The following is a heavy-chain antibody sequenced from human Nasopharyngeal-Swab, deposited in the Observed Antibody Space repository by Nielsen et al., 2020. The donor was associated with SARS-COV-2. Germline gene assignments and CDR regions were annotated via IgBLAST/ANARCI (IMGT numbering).Heavy chain of an antibody. D-gene: IGHD4-23*01. CDR1: GGSISSYY. V-gene: IGHV4-59*01. J-gene: IGHJ4*02. CDR3: ARGAPMVVTSTYDY. CDR2: IYYSGST. Sequence: SETLSLTCTVSGGSISSYYWSWIRQPPGKGLEWIGYIYYSGSTNYNPSLKSRVTISVDTSKNQFSLKLSSVTAADTAVYYCARGAPMVVTSTYDYWGQGTPVTVSS.